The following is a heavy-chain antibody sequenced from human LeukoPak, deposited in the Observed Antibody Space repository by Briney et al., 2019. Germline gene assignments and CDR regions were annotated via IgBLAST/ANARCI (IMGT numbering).Heavy chain of an antibody. CDR1: GFHFTTYW. J-gene: IGHJ5*02. V-gene: IGHV3-7*01. Sequence: GESLRLSCAASGFHFTTYWMGWVRQAPGKGLEWVANIKQDVSEKYYVDSVKGRFTISRDNAKNSLSLQMNSLRAEDTAVYYCARPLMYYYGSETYFWFDPWGQGTLVTVSS. CDR2: IKQDVSEK. D-gene: IGHD3-10*01. CDR3: ARPLMYYYGSETYFWFDP.